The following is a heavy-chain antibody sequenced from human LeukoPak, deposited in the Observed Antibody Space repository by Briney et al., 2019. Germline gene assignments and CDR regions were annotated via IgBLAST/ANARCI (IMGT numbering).Heavy chain of an antibody. D-gene: IGHD3-10*01. V-gene: IGHV3-30*02. Sequence: GGSLRLSCAASGFTFSSYGMHWVRQAPGKGLEWVAFIRYDGSNKYYADSVKGRFTISRDNSKNTLYLRMNSLRAEDTAVYYCARPLRHVLLWFGELNPWGQGTLVTVSS. CDR3: ARPLRHVLLWFGELNP. CDR2: IRYDGSNK. J-gene: IGHJ5*02. CDR1: GFTFSSYG.